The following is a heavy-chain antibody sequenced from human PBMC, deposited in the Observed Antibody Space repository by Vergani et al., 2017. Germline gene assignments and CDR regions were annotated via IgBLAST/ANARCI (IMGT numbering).Heavy chain of an antibody. J-gene: IGHJ5*02. CDR2: FDPQHGEV. Sequence: QVQLVQSGSEVRKPGASVKVSCQVSGYSLTELTIHWVRQAPGKGLEWMGGFDPQHGEVTFAHHIQGRVTMTEDRSTDTAYMELSSLRPEDTALYYCARDTGAYCGGDCYGWFDPWGQGTLVTVSS. D-gene: IGHD2-21*02. CDR1: GYSLTELT. V-gene: IGHV1-24*01. CDR3: ARDTGAYCGGDCYGWFDP.